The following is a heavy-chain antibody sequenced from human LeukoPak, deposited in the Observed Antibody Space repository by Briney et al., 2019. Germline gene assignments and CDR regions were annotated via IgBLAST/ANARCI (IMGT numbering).Heavy chain of an antibody. CDR3: TTDRGYCSGGRCYNNYYYYGMDV. J-gene: IGHJ6*02. CDR2: IKSKTDGGTT. D-gene: IGHD2-15*01. CDR1: GFTFRNAW. V-gene: IGHV3-15*01. Sequence: GGSLRLSCAAYGFTFRNAWMSWVRQAPGKGLEWVGRIKSKTDGGTTDYAAPVKGRFTISRDDSKNTLYLQMNSLKTVDTAVYYCTTDRGYCSGGRCYNNYYYYGMDVWGQGTTVTVSS.